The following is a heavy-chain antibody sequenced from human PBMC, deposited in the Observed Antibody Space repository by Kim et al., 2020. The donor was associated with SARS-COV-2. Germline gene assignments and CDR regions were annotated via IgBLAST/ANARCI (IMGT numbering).Heavy chain of an antibody. D-gene: IGHD3-3*01. CDR2: IYSGAST. CDR3: ARDQDVLSGYYIY. J-gene: IGHJ4*02. Sequence: GGSLRLSCAASGFTVSTNYMGWVRQAPGKGLEWVAVIYSGASTYYTESVTGRFTISTHNTKNTPYLQMHSMRAEDTAVYYCARDQDVLSGYYIYCGQGTLVTVSS. CDR1: GFTVSTNY. V-gene: IGHV3-53*04.